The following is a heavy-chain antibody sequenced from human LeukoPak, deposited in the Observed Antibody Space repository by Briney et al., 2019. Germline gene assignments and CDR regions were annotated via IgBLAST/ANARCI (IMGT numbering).Heavy chain of an antibody. CDR2: IYYSGST. J-gene: IGHJ4*02. CDR3: ARQKGYSSGWYFDY. D-gene: IGHD6-19*01. Sequence: SETLSLTCTVSGGSISSSSYYWGWIRQPPGKGLEWIGSIYYSGSTYYNPSLKSRVTISVDTPKSQFSLKLSSVTAADTAVYYCARQKGYSSGWYFDYWGQGTLVTVSS. V-gene: IGHV4-39*01. CDR1: GGSISSSSYY.